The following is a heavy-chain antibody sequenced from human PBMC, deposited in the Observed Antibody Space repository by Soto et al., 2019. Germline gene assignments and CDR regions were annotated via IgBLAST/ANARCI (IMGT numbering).Heavy chain of an antibody. CDR1: GFSLRTTGVG. V-gene: IGHV2-5*01. CDR2: IYWNDDK. Sequence: QITLKESGPTLVEPPQTLTLTCTYSGFSLRTTGVGVGWIRQPPGKALEWLGIIYWNDDKRYSPSLKNRFTLTSDISKSPVFLTMTNMDPVDTATYYCAHTWGLPFDYWGQGTLVIVSS. D-gene: IGHD3-16*01. CDR3: AHTWGLPFDY. J-gene: IGHJ4*02.